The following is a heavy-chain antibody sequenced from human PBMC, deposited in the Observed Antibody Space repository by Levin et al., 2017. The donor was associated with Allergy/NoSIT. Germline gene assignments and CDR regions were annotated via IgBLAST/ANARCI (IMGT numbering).Heavy chain of an antibody. J-gene: IGHJ6*03. CDR1: GGSINSGSYY. V-gene: IGHV4-61*02. D-gene: IGHD1/OR15-1a*01. CDR2: IYTSGST. Sequence: SQTLSLTCTVSGGSINSGSYYWSWIRQPAGKGLEWIGRIYTSGSTNYNPSLKSRVTISVDTSKNQFSLKLSSVTAADTAVYYCAKTRTDYYYYMDVWGKGTTVTVSS. CDR3: AKTRTDYYYYMDV.